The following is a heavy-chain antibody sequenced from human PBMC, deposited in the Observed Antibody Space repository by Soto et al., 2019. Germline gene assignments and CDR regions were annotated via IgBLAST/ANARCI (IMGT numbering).Heavy chain of an antibody. CDR2: IYSGGSI. CDR3: ARAELRLSTFDP. J-gene: IGHJ5*02. V-gene: IGHV4-30-4*01. Sequence: SETLSLTCIVSGGSISNVNDCWSWIRQRPDKGLEWIGHIYSGGSIYNNPSLTSRVTISVDTSKNQFSLQLSSVSAADTAVYYCARAELRLSTFDPWGQGTLVTVSS. D-gene: IGHD1-7*01. CDR1: GGSISNVNDC.